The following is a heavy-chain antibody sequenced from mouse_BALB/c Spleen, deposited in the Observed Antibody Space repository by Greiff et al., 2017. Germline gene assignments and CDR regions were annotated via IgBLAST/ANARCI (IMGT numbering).Heavy chain of an antibody. CDR1: GFTFTDYY. CDR3: ARPIYYDYDGFAY. CDR2: IRNKANGYTT. V-gene: IGHV7-3*02. D-gene: IGHD2-4*01. Sequence: EVQLVESGGGLVQPGGSLRLSCATSGFTFTDYYMSWVRQPPGKALEWLGFIRNKANGYTTEYSASVKGRFTISRDNSQSILYLQMNTLRAEDSATYYCARPIYYDYDGFAYWGQGTLVTVSA. J-gene: IGHJ3*01.